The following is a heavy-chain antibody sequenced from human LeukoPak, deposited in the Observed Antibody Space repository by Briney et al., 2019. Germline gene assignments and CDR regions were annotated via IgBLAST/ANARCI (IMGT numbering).Heavy chain of an antibody. CDR3: AREAPSGSYYDSSGYSGYYYYMDV. D-gene: IGHD3-22*01. V-gene: IGHV1-69*13. Sequence: SVKVSCKASGGTFSSYAISWVRQAPGQVLEWMGGIIPIFGTANYAQNFQDRVTITADESTSTAYMELSSLRSEDTAVYYCAREAPSGSYYDSSGYSGYYYYMDVWGKGTTVTVSS. CDR2: IIPIFGTA. J-gene: IGHJ6*03. CDR1: GGTFSSYA.